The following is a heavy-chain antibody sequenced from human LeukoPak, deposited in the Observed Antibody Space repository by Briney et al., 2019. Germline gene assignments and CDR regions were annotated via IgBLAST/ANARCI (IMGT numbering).Heavy chain of an antibody. J-gene: IGHJ4*02. V-gene: IGHV4-38-2*02. Sequence: SETLSLTCTVSGYSISSGYYWGWIRQPPGKGLEWIGSIYHSGTTYYNPSLKSRVTISVDTSKNQFSLKLSSVTAADTAVYYCARRERYCSSTSCRDYWGQGTLVTVSS. CDR1: GYSISSGYY. CDR3: ARRERYCSSTSCRDY. D-gene: IGHD2-2*01. CDR2: IYHSGTT.